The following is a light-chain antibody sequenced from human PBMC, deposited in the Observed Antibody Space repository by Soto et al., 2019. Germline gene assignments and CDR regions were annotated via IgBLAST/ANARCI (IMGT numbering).Light chain of an antibody. CDR3: QSYDSSLRGSI. J-gene: IGLJ2*01. V-gene: IGLV1-40*01. Sequence: QPVLTQPPSVSGAPGQRVTISCTGSSSNIGAGYDVHWYQQLPGTAPKLLIYGNSNRPSGVPDRFSGSKSGTSASLAITGLLAEDEAEYYCQSYDSSLRGSIFGGGTQLTVL. CDR2: GNS. CDR1: SSNIGAGYD.